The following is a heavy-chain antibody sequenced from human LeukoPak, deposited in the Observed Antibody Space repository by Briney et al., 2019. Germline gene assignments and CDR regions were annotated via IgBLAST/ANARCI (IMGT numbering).Heavy chain of an antibody. CDR1: GGTFSSYA. V-gene: IGHV1-69*13. J-gene: IGHJ4*02. D-gene: IGHD4-17*01. Sequence: SVKVSCKASGGTFSSYAISWVRQAPGQGLEWMGGIIPIFGTANYAQKFQGRVTITADESTSTAYMELSSLRSEDTAVYYCATWYGDLYYFDYWGQGTLVTVSS. CDR3: ATWYGDLYYFDY. CDR2: IIPIFGTA.